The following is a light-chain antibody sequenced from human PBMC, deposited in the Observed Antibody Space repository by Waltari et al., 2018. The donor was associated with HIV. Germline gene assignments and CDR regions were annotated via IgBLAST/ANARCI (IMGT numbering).Light chain of an antibody. CDR3: QSYDSSLSGWV. Sequence: QSVLTQPPSVSGAPGQRVTISCTGRSSNIGAGYDVQWYQQLPGTAPKLLIFGNNNRPSGVPDRCSGSKSGTSASLAITGLQAEDEADYYCQSYDSSLSGWVFGGGTKLTVL. CDR1: SSNIGAGYD. J-gene: IGLJ3*02. V-gene: IGLV1-40*01. CDR2: GNN.